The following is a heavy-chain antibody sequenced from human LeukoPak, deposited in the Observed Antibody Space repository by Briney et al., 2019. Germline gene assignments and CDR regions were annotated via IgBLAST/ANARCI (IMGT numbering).Heavy chain of an antibody. J-gene: IGHJ4*02. V-gene: IGHV3-33*08. CDR1: GFTFRNYG. CDR2: IWFDGSKK. D-gene: IGHD6-19*01. Sequence: GGSLRLSCAASGFTFRNYGMSWVRQAPGKGLEWVAVIWFDGSKKYYADSVKGRFTISRDNSKNTLYLQMNSLRAEDTAVYYCARENGIAVAGRVARHFDYWGQGTLVTVSS. CDR3: ARENGIAVAGRVARHFDY.